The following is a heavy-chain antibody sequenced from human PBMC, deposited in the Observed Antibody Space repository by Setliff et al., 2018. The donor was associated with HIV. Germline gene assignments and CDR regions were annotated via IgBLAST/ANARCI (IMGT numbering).Heavy chain of an antibody. D-gene: IGHD3-22*01. CDR1: GFTFNSYE. CDR2: ISGSGSTI. V-gene: IGHV3-48*03. J-gene: IGHJ4*02. Sequence: LSLSCAASGFTFNSYEMHWVRQAPGKGLEWISYISGSGSTIHYADSVRGRFTISRDNGKRTVYLQMNRLRVDDTAIYYCAREAAPVSEDYFDSAGCLYWGLGNLVTSPQ. CDR3: AREAAPVSEDYFDSAGCLY.